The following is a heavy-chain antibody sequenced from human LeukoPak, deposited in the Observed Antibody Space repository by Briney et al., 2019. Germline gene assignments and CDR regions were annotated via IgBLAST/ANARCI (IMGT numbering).Heavy chain of an antibody. V-gene: IGHV1-18*01. J-gene: IGHJ3*02. CDR2: ISAYNGNT. D-gene: IGHD4-23*01. CDR3: ARATVVTPKSPGDAFDI. Sequence: ASVKVSCKASGYTFSSYGISWVRQAPGQGLEWMGWISAYNGNTNYAQKLQGRVTMTTDTSTSTAYMELRSLRSDDTAVYYCARATVVTPKSPGDAFDIWGQGTMVTVSS. CDR1: GYTFSSYG.